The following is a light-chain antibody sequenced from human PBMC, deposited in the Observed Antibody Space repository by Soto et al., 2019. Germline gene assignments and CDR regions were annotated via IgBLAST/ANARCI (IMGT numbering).Light chain of an antibody. CDR1: SIDVGGYNY. CDR3: RSYGGSANLV. Sequence: QSALTQPPSASGSPGQSVAISCTRTSIDVGGYNYVSWYKQHPGKAPKLIIYEVTKRPSGVPDRFSGSKSGNTASLTVSGLQAEDEADYYCRSYGGSANLVFGGGTKLTV. V-gene: IGLV2-8*01. CDR2: EVT. J-gene: IGLJ2*01.